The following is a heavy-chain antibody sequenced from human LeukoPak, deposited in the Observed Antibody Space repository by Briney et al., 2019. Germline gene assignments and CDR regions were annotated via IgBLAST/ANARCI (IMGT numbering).Heavy chain of an antibody. J-gene: IGHJ4*02. CDR3: VRDFEWGFDH. Sequence: GGSLRLSCTVSGFTFSGAYIQWVRQAPGKGLEWVAFIRNVGNNKYHADSVKGRFTISRDNSKSTQYLQMNSLRAEDTALYYCVRDFEWGFDHWGQGTLVTVSS. D-gene: IGHD3-9*01. V-gene: IGHV3-30*02. CDR2: IRNVGNNK. CDR1: GFTFSGAY.